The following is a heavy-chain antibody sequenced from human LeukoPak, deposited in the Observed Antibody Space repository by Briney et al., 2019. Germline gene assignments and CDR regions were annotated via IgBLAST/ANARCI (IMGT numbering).Heavy chain of an antibody. CDR3: ARVGYSGYDSDFDY. CDR1: GYTFTGYY. CDR2: INPNSGGT. D-gene: IGHD5-12*01. V-gene: IGHV1-2*02. Sequence: ASVKVSCKASGYTFTGYYMHWVRQAPGQGLEWMGWINPNSGGTNYAQRFQGRVTMTRDTSISTAYVELSRLRSDDTAVYYCARVGYSGYDSDFDYWGQGTLVTVSS. J-gene: IGHJ4*02.